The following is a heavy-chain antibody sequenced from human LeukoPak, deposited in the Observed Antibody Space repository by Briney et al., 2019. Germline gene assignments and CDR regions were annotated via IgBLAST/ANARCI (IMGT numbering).Heavy chain of an antibody. CDR2: IYTSGST. J-gene: IGHJ5*02. D-gene: IGHD6-13*01. V-gene: IGHV4-61*02. Sequence: NTSETLSLTCTVSGGSISSSSYYWSWIRQPAGKGLEWIGRIYTSGSTNYNPSLKSRVTISVDTSKNQFSLKLSSVTAADTAVYYCARELGSSWYWWFDPWGQGTLVTVSS. CDR3: ARELGSSWYWWFDP. CDR1: GGSISSSSYY.